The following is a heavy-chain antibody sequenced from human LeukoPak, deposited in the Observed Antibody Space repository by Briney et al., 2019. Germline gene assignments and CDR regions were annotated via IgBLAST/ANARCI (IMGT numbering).Heavy chain of an antibody. J-gene: IGHJ6*02. Sequence: ASVKVSCKASGGTFSSYAISWVRQAPGQGLEWMGRIIPILGIANYAQKFQGRATITADKSTSTAYMELSSLRSEDTAVYYCARDPTVTSPYYGMDVWGQGTTVTVSS. CDR2: IIPILGIA. V-gene: IGHV1-69*04. D-gene: IGHD4-17*01. CDR1: GGTFSSYA. CDR3: ARDPTVTSPYYGMDV.